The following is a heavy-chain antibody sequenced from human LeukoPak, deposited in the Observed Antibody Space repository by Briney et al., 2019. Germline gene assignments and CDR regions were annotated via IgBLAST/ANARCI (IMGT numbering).Heavy chain of an antibody. CDR1: GFTFNRFY. Sequence: GGSLRLSCSASGFTFNRFYLHWVRQAPGKGLEFVSHISSNGATAYYADSVKGRFTISRDNSKNTLYLQMSSLRADDTAVYYCVKDRSIAAPNNDFFDSWGQGTLVTVSS. D-gene: IGHD6-6*01. J-gene: IGHJ4*02. V-gene: IGHV3-64D*06. CDR2: ISSNGATA. CDR3: VKDRSIAAPNNDFFDS.